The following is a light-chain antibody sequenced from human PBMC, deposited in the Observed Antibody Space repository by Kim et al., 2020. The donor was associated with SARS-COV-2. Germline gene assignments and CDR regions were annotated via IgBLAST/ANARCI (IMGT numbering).Light chain of an antibody. CDR1: PAASTY. CDR2: AAS. Sequence: IQLTQSPSSLSGSVGDRVTITCRASPAASTYLAWYQHKPPKAPRLLIYAASTLQSGVPSRFSGSGSGTDFTLTISNLQAEDSAIYYCQQLNSLPLTFGGGTKVDI. CDR3: QQLNSLPLT. V-gene: IGKV1-9*01. J-gene: IGKJ4*01.